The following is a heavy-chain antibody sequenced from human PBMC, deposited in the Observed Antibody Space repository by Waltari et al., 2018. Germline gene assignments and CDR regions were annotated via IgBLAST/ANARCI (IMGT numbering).Heavy chain of an antibody. CDR2: IYYSGST. CDR3: ARATGPRYYDFWSGLFDP. Sequence: QLQLQESGPGLVKPSETLSLTCTVSGGSISSSSYYWGWIRQPPGKGLEWIGSIYYSGSTYYNPSLKSRVTISVDTSKNQFSLKLSSVTAVDTAVYYCARATGPRYYDFWSGLFDPWGQGTLVTVSS. J-gene: IGHJ5*02. D-gene: IGHD3-3*01. CDR1: GGSISSSSYY. V-gene: IGHV4-39*01.